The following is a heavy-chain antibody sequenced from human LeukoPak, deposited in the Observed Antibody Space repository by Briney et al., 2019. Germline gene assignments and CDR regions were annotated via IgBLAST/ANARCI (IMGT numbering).Heavy chain of an antibody. J-gene: IGHJ6*03. CDR2: IYYSGST. V-gene: IGHV4-4*07. Sequence: SETLSLTCTVSGGSISSHYWSWIRQPAGKGLEWIGRIYYSGSTNYNPSLKSRVTMSVDTSKNQFSLKLSSVTAADTAVYYCARDDFGTTVTLVARLDYYYYYMDVCSKGTTVTVSS. CDR1: GGSISSHY. D-gene: IGHD4-17*01. CDR3: ARDDFGTTVTLVARLDYYYYYMDV.